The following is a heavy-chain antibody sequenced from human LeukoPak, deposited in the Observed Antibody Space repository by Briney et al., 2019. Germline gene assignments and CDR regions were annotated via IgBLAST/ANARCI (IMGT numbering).Heavy chain of an antibody. CDR3: AGAYYYGSGSYYNC. D-gene: IGHD3-10*01. CDR1: GYTLTELS. Sequence: VASVKVSCKVSGYTLTELSMHWVRQAPGKGLEWMGGFDPEDGETIYAQKFQGRVTMTEDTSTDTAYMELSSLRSEDTAMYYCAGAYYYGSGSYYNCWGQGTLVTVSS. V-gene: IGHV1-24*01. CDR2: FDPEDGET. J-gene: IGHJ4*02.